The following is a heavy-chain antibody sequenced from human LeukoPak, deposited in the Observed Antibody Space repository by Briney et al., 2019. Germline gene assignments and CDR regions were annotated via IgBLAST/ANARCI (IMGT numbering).Heavy chain of an antibody. CDR2: IYYSGST. Sequence: PSETLSLTCTVSGGSIGSFYWTWIRQPPGKGLEWIGYIYYSGSTNYNPSLKSRVTISVDTSKNQFSLKLSSVTAADTAVYYCARAAGYGDYGIDYWGQGTLVTVSS. CDR3: ARAAGYGDYGIDY. D-gene: IGHD4-17*01. J-gene: IGHJ4*02. CDR1: GGSIGSFY. V-gene: IGHV4-59*08.